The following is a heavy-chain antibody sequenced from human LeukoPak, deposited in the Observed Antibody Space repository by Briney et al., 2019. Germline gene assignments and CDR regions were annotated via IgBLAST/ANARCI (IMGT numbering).Heavy chain of an antibody. CDR1: GFTFSSIA. J-gene: IGHJ3*02. V-gene: IGHV3-23*01. CDR2: ISGSGGST. CDR3: AKDIVVVPAAQDAFDI. Sequence: GGSLRLSCAASGFTFSSIAMSWVRKAQGKGLEWVSAISGSGGSTYYADSVKGRFTISRDNSKSTLYLQMNSLRAEDTAVYYCAKDIVVVPAAQDAFDIWGQGTMVTVSS. D-gene: IGHD2-2*01.